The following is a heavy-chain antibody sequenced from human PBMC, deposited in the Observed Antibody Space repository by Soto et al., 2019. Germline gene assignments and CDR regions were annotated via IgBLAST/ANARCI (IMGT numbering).Heavy chain of an antibody. CDR1: GFTFSSYG. Sequence: QVQLVESGGGVVQPGRSLRLSCAASGFTFSSYGMHWVRQAPGKGLERVAVIWYDGSNKYYADSVKGRFTISRDNSKNTLYLQMNSLRAEDTAVYYCARGHSGAECFDYWGQGTLVTVSS. D-gene: IGHD5-12*01. CDR3: ARGHSGAECFDY. V-gene: IGHV3-33*01. CDR2: IWYDGSNK. J-gene: IGHJ4*02.